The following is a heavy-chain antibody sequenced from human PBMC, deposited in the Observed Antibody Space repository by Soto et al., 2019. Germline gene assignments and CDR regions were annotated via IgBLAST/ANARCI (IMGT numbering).Heavy chain of an antibody. V-gene: IGHV5-51*01. J-gene: IGHJ4*02. CDR2: IYPGDSDT. Sequence: GETLKLPCTGPGYSFTGYWIGWGRKMPGKGLEWMGIIYPGDSDTRYSPSFQGQVTISADKSISTAYLQWSSLKASDTAMYYCARARGTGGWYDYWGQGTLVTVS. CDR3: ARARGTGGWYDY. CDR1: GYSFTGYW. D-gene: IGHD6-19*01.